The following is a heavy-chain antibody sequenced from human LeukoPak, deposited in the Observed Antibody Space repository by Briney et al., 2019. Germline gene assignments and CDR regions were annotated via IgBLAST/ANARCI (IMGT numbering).Heavy chain of an antibody. D-gene: IGHD6-13*01. Sequence: ASVKVSCKASGYTFTAYYIHWVRQAPGQGLEWMGWVNPNSGGTYSAQKFQGRVTMTRDTSISTAYMELSRLRSGDTAVYYCARDLVAAASFRFDPWGQGTLVIVSS. J-gene: IGHJ5*02. CDR1: GYTFTAYY. CDR2: VNPNSGGT. V-gene: IGHV1-2*02. CDR3: ARDLVAAASFRFDP.